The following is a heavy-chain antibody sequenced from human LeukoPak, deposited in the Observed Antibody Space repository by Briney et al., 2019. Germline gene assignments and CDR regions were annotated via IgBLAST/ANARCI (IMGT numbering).Heavy chain of an antibody. J-gene: IGHJ4*02. CDR1: GFTFSSYS. CDR3: ARYSSSWYGGIDY. D-gene: IGHD6-13*01. Sequence: GGSLRLSCAASGFTFSSYSMTWVRQAPGKGLEWVSYISSSSSTIYYADSVKGRFTISRDNAKNSLYLQMNSLRAEDTAVYYCARYSSSWYGGIDYWGQGTLVTVSS. CDR2: ISSSSSTI. V-gene: IGHV3-48*01.